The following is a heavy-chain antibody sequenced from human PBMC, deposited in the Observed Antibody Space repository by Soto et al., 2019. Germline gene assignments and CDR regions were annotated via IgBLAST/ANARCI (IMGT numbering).Heavy chain of an antibody. Sequence: GGSLRLSCAASGFTFNTYWMTWVRQTPGKGPEWVANMKQDGSEKYYVDSVKGRFTISRDNAKNSLYLQMNSLRAEDTAVYYCARALRGYGGYAFDYWGQGTLVTVSS. J-gene: IGHJ4*02. CDR3: ARALRGYGGYAFDY. CDR1: GFTFNTYW. D-gene: IGHD5-12*01. V-gene: IGHV3-7*01. CDR2: MKQDGSEK.